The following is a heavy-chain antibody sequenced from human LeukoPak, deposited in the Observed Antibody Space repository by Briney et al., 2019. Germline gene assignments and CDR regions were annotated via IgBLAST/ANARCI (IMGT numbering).Heavy chain of an antibody. CDR3: VKDRYSSSYNWFDP. CDR1: GFTFSSYA. CDR2: ISGSGGST. J-gene: IGHJ5*02. D-gene: IGHD6-6*01. V-gene: IGHV3-23*01. Sequence: GGSLRLSCAASGFTFSSYAMSWVRQAPGKGLEWVSAISGSGGSTYYADSVKGRFTISRDNSKNTLYLQMNGLRAEDTAVYYCVKDRYSSSYNWFDPWGQGTLVTVSS.